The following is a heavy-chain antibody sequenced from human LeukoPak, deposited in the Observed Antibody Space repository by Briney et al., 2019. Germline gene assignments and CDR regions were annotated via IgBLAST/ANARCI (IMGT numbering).Heavy chain of an antibody. D-gene: IGHD6-13*01. J-gene: IGHJ6*03. Sequence: SVKVSCKASRGTFSSYAISWVRQAPGQGLEWMGGIIPIFGTANYAQKFQGRVTITADESTSTAYMELSSLRSEDTAVYYCAILAAADRRLYYYYYMDVWGKGTTVTVSS. V-gene: IGHV1-69*13. CDR1: RGTFSSYA. CDR2: IIPIFGTA. CDR3: AILAAADRRLYYYYYMDV.